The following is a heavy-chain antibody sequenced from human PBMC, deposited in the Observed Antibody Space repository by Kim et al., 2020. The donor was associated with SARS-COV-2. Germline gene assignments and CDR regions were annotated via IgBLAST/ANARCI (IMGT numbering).Heavy chain of an antibody. CDR1: GFSFSDSS. CDR3: VSEPAS. V-gene: IGHV3-11*01. Sequence: GGSLRLSCAASGFSFSDSSMNWIRQAPGKGLEWVAYINSDGSSTEYADSGNGRFTISRDNAKKSLSLQTNRLTPEDTAVYYCVSEPASWGQGTLVTVSP. CDR2: INSDGSST. J-gene: IGHJ5*02.